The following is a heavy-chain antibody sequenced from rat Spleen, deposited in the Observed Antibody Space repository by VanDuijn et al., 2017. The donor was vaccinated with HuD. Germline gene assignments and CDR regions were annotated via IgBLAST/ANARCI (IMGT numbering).Heavy chain of an antibody. CDR1: GFTFSDYS. J-gene: IGHJ2*01. V-gene: IGHV5-7*01. CDR2: IIYDGSST. Sequence: EVQLVESGGGLVQPGRSMKLSCAASGFTFSDYSMAWVRQAPKEGPEWVATIIYDGSSTYYRDSVKGRFTISRDNAKSTLYLQMDSLRSEDTANYYCALGPLGYWGQGVMVTVSS. CDR3: ALGPLGY. D-gene: IGHD4-6*01.